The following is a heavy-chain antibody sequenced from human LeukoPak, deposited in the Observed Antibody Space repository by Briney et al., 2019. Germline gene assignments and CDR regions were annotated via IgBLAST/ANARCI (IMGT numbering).Heavy chain of an antibody. J-gene: IGHJ5*02. CDR3: ARGIEAGVRGFDP. CDR2: IYHSGST. Sequence: SQTLSLTCAVSGGSISSGGYSWSWIRQPPGKGLEWIGYIYHSGSTYYNPSLKSRVTISVDTSKNQFSLKLSSVTAADTAVYYCARGIEAGVRGFDPWGQGTLVTVSS. CDR1: GGSISSGGYS. V-gene: IGHV4-30-2*01. D-gene: IGHD6-25*01.